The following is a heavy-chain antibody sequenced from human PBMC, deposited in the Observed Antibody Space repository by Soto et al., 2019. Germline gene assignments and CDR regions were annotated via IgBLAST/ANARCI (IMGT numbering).Heavy chain of an antibody. D-gene: IGHD3-10*01. V-gene: IGHV3-53*04. Sequence: GGSLRLSCAASGFTVGSNHMTWVRQAPGKGLEWVSVIYTGGETYYLDSVKGRFTISRHNSRNTLYLQMNNLRAEDTAMYYCARGGLSCGDAGCDCGGQGTLVTVAS. CDR3: ARGGLSCGDAGCDC. CDR1: GFTVGSNH. CDR2: IYTGGET. J-gene: IGHJ4*02.